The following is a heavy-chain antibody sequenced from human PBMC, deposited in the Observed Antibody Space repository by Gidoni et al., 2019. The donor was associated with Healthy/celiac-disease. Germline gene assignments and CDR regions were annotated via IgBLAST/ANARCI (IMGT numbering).Heavy chain of an antibody. CDR2: IYSGGST. CDR3: ARDVAAAGYAFDY. Sequence: EVQLVESGGGLVQPGGSLRLSCAASGFTVSSNYMSWVRQAPGKGLEWVSVIYSGGSTYYADSVKGRFTISRDNSKNTLYLQMNSLRAEDTAVYYCARDVAAAGYAFDYWGQGTLVTVSS. D-gene: IGHD6-13*01. CDR1: GFTVSSNY. V-gene: IGHV3-66*01. J-gene: IGHJ4*02.